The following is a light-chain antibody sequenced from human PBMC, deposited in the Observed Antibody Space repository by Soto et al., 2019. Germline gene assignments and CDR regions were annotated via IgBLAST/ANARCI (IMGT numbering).Light chain of an antibody. V-gene: IGKV1-8*01. CDR3: QQYYSYPRT. CDR2: AAS. CDR1: QGISSY. Sequence: AIRMTQSPSSLSASTGDRFTMTCRASQGISSYLAWYQQKPGKAPKLLIYAASTLQSGVPSRFSGSGSGTDFTLTISCLQSEDFATYYCQQYYSYPRTFGQGTKV. J-gene: IGKJ1*01.